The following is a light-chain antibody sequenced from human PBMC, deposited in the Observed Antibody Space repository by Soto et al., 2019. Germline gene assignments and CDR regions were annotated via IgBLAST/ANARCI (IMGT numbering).Light chain of an antibody. CDR1: QSVTNNY. V-gene: IGKV3D-20*02. Sequence: EIVLTQSPATLSLSPGERGTLSCRASQSVTNNYLAWYQQKPGQAPRLLIYDSSSRATGIPDRFSGSGSGTDFTLTISRPEPEDFPVYYCQQGDHSPWTFGQGTKVEMK. CDR3: QQGDHSPWT. CDR2: DSS. J-gene: IGKJ2*01.